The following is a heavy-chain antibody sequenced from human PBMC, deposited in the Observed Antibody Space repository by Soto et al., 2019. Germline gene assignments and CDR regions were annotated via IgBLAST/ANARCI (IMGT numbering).Heavy chain of an antibody. V-gene: IGHV1-69*13. D-gene: IGHD2-2*02. CDR3: ARGVVPAAIADAFDI. J-gene: IGHJ3*02. CDR1: GGTFSSYA. CDR2: IIPIFGTA. Sequence: GASVKVSCKASGGTFSSYAISWVRQAPGQGLEWMGGIIPIFGTANYAQKFQGRVTITADESTSTAYMELSSLRSEDTAVCYCARGVVPAAIADAFDIWGQGTMVTVS.